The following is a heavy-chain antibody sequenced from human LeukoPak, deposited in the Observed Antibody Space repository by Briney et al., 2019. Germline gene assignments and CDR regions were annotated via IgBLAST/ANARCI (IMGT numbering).Heavy chain of an antibody. D-gene: IGHD2-2*02. CDR2: ISGSGGST. J-gene: IGHJ4*02. CDR3: ANSARDIVVVPAAIGGY. Sequence: GGXLRLSCAASGFTFSSYAMSWVRQAPGKGLEWVSAISGSGGSTYYADSVKGRFTISRDNSKNRLYLQMNSLRAEDTAVYYCANSARDIVVVPAAIGGYWGQGTLVTVSS. V-gene: IGHV3-23*01. CDR1: GFTFSSYA.